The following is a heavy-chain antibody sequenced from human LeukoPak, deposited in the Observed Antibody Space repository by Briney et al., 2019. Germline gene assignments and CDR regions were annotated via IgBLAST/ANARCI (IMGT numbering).Heavy chain of an antibody. CDR2: ISAYNGNR. CDR3: ARGPSHYFGAGSAPKDFDY. Sequence: ASVKVSCKASDYTFSSYGIHWVRQAAGQGPEWMGWISAYNGNRDYALKFQGRVTMATDTSTNTAQMELRSLRSDDTAVYYCARGPSHYFGAGSAPKDFDYWGQGTLVIVSS. V-gene: IGHV1-18*01. D-gene: IGHD3-10*01. J-gene: IGHJ4*02. CDR1: DYTFSSYG.